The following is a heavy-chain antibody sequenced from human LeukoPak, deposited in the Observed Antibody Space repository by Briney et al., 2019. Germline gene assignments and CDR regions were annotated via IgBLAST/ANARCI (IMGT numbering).Heavy chain of an antibody. CDR3: ARDNTGYNWLDP. CDR1: GGSISSGGYY. J-gene: IGHJ5*02. D-gene: IGHD3-22*01. CDR2: IYSSGST. V-gene: IGHV4-31*03. Sequence: SQTLSLTCTVSGGSISSGGYYWTWVRQLPGKGLEWIGYIYSSGSTYYNPSLKSRVTISVDTSKNQFALNLTSVTAADTAVYYCARDNTGYNWLDPWGQGTLVTVSS.